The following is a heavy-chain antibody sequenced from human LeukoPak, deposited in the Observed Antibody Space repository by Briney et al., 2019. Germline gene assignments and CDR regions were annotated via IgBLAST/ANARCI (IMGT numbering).Heavy chain of an antibody. CDR3: AGERGEEYSSGWYKRNYFDN. CDR2: GDYSGGT. CDR1: GDSFSSVTDY. J-gene: IGHJ4*02. V-gene: IGHV4-39*07. D-gene: IGHD6-19*01. Sequence: PSEALSLTCTVSGDSFSSVTDYWAWIRQPPGKGLEWIASGDYSGGTYYNPSLESRVAISADMSKNQFSLKLTSVTGADTAVYYCAGERGEEYSSGWYKRNYFDNWGQGIRVTVSS.